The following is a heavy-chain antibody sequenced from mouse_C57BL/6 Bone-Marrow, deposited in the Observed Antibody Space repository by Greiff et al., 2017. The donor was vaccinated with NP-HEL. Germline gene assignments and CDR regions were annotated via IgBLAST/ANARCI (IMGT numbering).Heavy chain of an antibody. D-gene: IGHD4-1*01. CDR1: GYSITSGYD. CDR2: ISYSGST. Sequence: EVQLQQSGPGMVKPSQSLSLTCTVTGYSITSGYDWHWIRHFPGNKLEWMGYISYSGSTNYNPSLKSRISITHDTSKNHFFLKLNSVTTEDTATYYCARAETGPYYFDYWGKGTTLTVSS. CDR3: ARAETGPYYFDY. V-gene: IGHV3-1*01. J-gene: IGHJ2*01.